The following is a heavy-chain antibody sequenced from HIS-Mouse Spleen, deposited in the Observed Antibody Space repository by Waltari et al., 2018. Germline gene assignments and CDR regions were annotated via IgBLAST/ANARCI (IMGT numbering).Heavy chain of an antibody. CDR3: ARGLVAAGIFDY. CDR1: GGSISRYY. CDR2: IYYSGST. J-gene: IGHJ4*02. D-gene: IGHD1-26*01. Sequence: QVQLQESGPGLVKPSEPLSLTCTVSGGSISRYYWSWIRQPPGKGLEWIGYIYYSGSTNYNPSLKSRITISVDTSKNQFSLKLSSVTAADTAVYYCARGLVAAGIFDYWGQGTLVTVSS. V-gene: IGHV4-59*01.